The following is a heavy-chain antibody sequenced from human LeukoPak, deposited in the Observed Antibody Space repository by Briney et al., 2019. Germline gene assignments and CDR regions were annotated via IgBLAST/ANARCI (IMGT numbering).Heavy chain of an antibody. V-gene: IGHV4-59*01. CDR1: GGSISSNY. Sequence: SETLSLTCTVSGGSISSNYWSWIRQPPGKGLEWIGYIYYSGSTNYNPSLKSRVTISVDTSKNQFSLKLSSVTAADTAVYYCAREGIGYCSSTSCYASYFDYWGQGTLVTVSS. D-gene: IGHD2-2*01. CDR3: AREGIGYCSSTSCYASYFDY. CDR2: IYYSGST. J-gene: IGHJ4*02.